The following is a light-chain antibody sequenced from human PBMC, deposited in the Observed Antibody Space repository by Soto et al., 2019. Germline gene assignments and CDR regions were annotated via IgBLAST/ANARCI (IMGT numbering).Light chain of an antibody. Sequence: VLTQPPSVSAAPGQKVTISCSGSSSNIGGNSVSWYQQLPGTAPKLLIYDDNKRPSGIPDRFSGSKSGTSATLSITGFQTGDEADYYCGSWDSSLSAYVFGTGTKVTVL. CDR2: DDN. CDR3: GSWDSSLSAYV. CDR1: SSNIGGNS. V-gene: IGLV1-51*01. J-gene: IGLJ1*01.